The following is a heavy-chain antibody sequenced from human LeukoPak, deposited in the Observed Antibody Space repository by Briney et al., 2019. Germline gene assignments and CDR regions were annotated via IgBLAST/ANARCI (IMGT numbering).Heavy chain of an antibody. J-gene: IGHJ3*01. CDR1: ADSMTHYY. D-gene: IGHD1-14*01. V-gene: IGHV4-59*08. Sequence: SETLSLTCTVSADSMTHYYWSWIRQPPGKGLEWIAYSHNNGETKYNPSLKSRITISVDTSKNQFSLRLRSVTAADTAVYFCARQPGGTAAFDVWGQGTTVTVSA. CDR2: SHNNGET. CDR3: ARQPGGTAAFDV.